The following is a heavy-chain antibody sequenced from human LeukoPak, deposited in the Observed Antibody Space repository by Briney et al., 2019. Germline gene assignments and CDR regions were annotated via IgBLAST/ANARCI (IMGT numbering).Heavy chain of an antibody. J-gene: IGHJ6*02. CDR1: GYTFTSYG. V-gene: IGHV1-18*01. CDR2: ISAYNGNT. Sequence: RASVTVSCTASGYTFTSYGISWVRQAPGQGLEWMGWISAYNGNTNYAQKLQGRVTMTTDTSTSTAYMELRSLRSDDTAVYYCARDYYDSSGSLDGMDVWGQGTTVTVSS. D-gene: IGHD3-22*01. CDR3: ARDYYDSSGSLDGMDV.